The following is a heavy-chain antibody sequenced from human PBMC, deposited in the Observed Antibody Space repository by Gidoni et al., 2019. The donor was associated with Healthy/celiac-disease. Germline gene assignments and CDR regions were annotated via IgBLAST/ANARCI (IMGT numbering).Heavy chain of an antibody. Sequence: QLQLQESGPGLVKPSETLSLTCTVSGGSISSSSYYWGWIRQPPGKGLEWIGSIYYSGSTYYNPSLKSRVTISVDTSKNQFSLKLSSVTAADTAVYYCARHHWAINWFDPWGQGTLVTVSS. CDR3: ARHHWAINWFDP. V-gene: IGHV4-39*01. CDR1: GGSISSSSYY. D-gene: IGHD7-27*01. J-gene: IGHJ5*02. CDR2: IYYSGST.